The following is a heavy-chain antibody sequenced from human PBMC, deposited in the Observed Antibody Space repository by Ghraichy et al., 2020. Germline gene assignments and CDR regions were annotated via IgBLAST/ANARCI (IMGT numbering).Heavy chain of an antibody. J-gene: IGHJ3*02. CDR2: IYYSGSP. D-gene: IGHD1-1*01. CDR1: GYSISSNNW. V-gene: IGHV4-28*01. Sequence: SQTLSLTCAVSGYSISSNNWWGWIRQPPGKGLEWIGYIYYSGSPYYNPSLQSRVTMSVDTSKNHFSLNLRSVTAVDTAVYYCARQTGTTAFDIWGQGTVVTVSS. CDR3: ARQTGTTAFDI.